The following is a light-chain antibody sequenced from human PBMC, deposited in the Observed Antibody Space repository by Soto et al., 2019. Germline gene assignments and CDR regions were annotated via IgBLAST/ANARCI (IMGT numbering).Light chain of an antibody. Sequence: EVVLTQSPATLSLSPGERATLSCRASQSVTSNLAWYQQKPGQAPRLLIYDVSNRATGIPARFSGSGSGTDFTLTISSLEPEDFAVYYCQQRSNWPAYTFGQGTKLEIK. CDR1: QSVTSN. J-gene: IGKJ2*01. V-gene: IGKV3-11*01. CDR2: DVS. CDR3: QQRSNWPAYT.